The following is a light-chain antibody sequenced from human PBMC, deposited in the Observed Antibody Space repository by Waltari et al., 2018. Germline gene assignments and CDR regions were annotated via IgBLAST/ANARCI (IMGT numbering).Light chain of an antibody. Sequence: QLVVTQSPSASASLGASVKLTCTLSSGHSTYTIAWHQQQSGKGPRYLMRLNSGGSHIKGDGVPDRFSGSSSGAERYLTISSLQSEDEADYYCQTWDTGIRVFGGGTKLTVL. CDR3: QTWDTGIRV. J-gene: IGLJ3*02. V-gene: IGLV4-69*01. CDR1: SGHSTYT. CDR2: LNSGGSH.